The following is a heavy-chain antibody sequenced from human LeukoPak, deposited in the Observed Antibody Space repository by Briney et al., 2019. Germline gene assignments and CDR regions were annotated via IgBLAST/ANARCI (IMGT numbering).Heavy chain of an antibody. D-gene: IGHD3-22*01. J-gene: IGHJ6*03. CDR1: GGSISSSSYY. CDR2: AYYSGST. V-gene: IGHV4-61*05. Sequence: SETLSLTCTVSGGSISSSSYYWGWIRQAPGKGLEWIGYAYYSGSTNYNPSLKSRITVSVDTSKNQFSLKLSSVTAADTAVYYCAKGCYDSSGYRYYYYFMDVWGKGTTVTISS. CDR3: AKGCYDSSGYRYYYYFMDV.